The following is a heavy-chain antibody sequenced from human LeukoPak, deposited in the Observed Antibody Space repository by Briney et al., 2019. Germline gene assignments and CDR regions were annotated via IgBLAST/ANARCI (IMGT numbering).Heavy chain of an antibody. Sequence: GGSLRLSCAASGFTFSSYGMHWVRQAPGKGLEWVAFIRYDGSNKYYADSVKGRFTISRDNSKNTLYLQMNSLRAEDTAVYYCAKDPHRFNTAMVNWGQGTLVTVSS. CDR2: IRYDGSNK. J-gene: IGHJ4*02. CDR3: AKDPHRFNTAMVN. D-gene: IGHD5-18*01. V-gene: IGHV3-30*02. CDR1: GFTFSSYG.